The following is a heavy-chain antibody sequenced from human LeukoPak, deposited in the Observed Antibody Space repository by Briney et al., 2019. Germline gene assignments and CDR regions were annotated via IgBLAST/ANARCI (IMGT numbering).Heavy chain of an antibody. V-gene: IGHV3-74*01. CDR1: GSTFSTYW. J-gene: IGHJ4*02. Sequence: GGSLRLSCAASGSTFSTYWMHWVRQAPGKGLVWVSRISSDGSITGYADSVKGRFTISRDNAKNTLYLQMNSLRAEDTAVYYCARSYPLSSTEYYFDYWGQGTLVTVSS. CDR2: ISSDGSIT. D-gene: IGHD2-2*01. CDR3: ARSYPLSSTEYYFDY.